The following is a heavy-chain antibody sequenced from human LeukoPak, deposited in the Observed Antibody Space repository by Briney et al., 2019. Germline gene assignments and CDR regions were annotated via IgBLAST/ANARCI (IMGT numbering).Heavy chain of an antibody. J-gene: IGHJ4*02. CDR3: AREYRGYYFDY. CDR2: IYSGGST. Sequence: GGSLRLSCAASGFTVSSNYMSWVRQAPGKGLEWVSVIYSGGSTYYADSVKGRFTISRDNPKNTLYLQMNSLRAEDTAVYYCAREYRGYYFDYWGQGTLVTVSS. D-gene: IGHD3-10*01. CDR1: GFTVSSNY. V-gene: IGHV3-53*01.